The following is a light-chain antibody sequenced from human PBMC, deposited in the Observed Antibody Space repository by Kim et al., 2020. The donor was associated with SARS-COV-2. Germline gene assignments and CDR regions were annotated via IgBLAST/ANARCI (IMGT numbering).Light chain of an antibody. V-gene: IGLV1-44*01. Sequence: GQRVTSSCYGSSSNIVSNTVNWYQQLPGTAPKRLIYSNNQRPSGVPDRFSGSKSGTSASLAISGLQSEDEADYYCAAWDDSLNVYVFGTGTKVTVL. CDR3: AAWDDSLNVYV. CDR1: SSNIVSNT. CDR2: SNN. J-gene: IGLJ1*01.